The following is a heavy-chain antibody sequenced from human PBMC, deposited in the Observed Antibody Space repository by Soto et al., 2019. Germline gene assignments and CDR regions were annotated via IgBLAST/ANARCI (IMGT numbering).Heavy chain of an antibody. CDR2: INAGNGNT. D-gene: IGHD6-13*01. V-gene: IGHV1-3*01. Sequence: ASVKVYCKASGYTFTSYAIHWVRQAPGPRLEWMGWINAGNGNTKYSQKFQGRVIITRDTSASTAYMELSSLRSEDTAVYYCASSHIAAAPYGMDVWGQGTTVTVSS. CDR3: ASSHIAAAPYGMDV. CDR1: GYTFTSYA. J-gene: IGHJ6*02.